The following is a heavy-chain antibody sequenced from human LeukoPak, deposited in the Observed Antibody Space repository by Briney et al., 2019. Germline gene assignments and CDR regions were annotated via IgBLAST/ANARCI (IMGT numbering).Heavy chain of an antibody. CDR2: INAEGSIV. CDR1: GFTFSSYW. V-gene: IGHV3-74*01. D-gene: IGHD3-16*01. Sequence: GGSLRLSCAASGFTFSSYWMHWVRQGPGIGLVWVSRINAEGSIVIYADSVKGRFTISRDNAKDTLDLQMNSLRVEDTAVYFCAREWGNSVLPLDYWGQGTLVTVSP. J-gene: IGHJ4*02. CDR3: AREWGNSVLPLDY.